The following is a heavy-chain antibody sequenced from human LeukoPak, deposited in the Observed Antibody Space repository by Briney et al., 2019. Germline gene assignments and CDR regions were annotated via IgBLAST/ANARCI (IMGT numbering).Heavy chain of an antibody. D-gene: IGHD6-19*01. CDR2: ISGSGGST. J-gene: IGHJ4*02. CDR3: AKDLDSRNKRKQWLLDY. CDR1: GFTFSSYA. V-gene: IGHV3-23*01. Sequence: GGSLRLSCAASGFTFSSYAMSWVRQAPGKGLEWASAISGSGGSTYYADSVKGRFTISRDNSKNTLYLQMNSLRAEDTAVYYCAKDLDSRNKRKQWLLDYWGQGTLVTVSS.